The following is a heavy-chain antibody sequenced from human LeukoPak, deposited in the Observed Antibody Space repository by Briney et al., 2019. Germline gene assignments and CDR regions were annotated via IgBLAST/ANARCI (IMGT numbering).Heavy chain of an antibody. Sequence: AGGSLRLSCAASGFTFSNYWMNWVRQAPGKGLVWVSRISSDGSTTTYADSVKGRITISRDNAKNTLYLQMNSLRAEDTAVYYCARGPHSSGYYSDYWGQGTLVTVSS. CDR2: ISSDGSTT. J-gene: IGHJ4*02. CDR1: GFTFSNYW. V-gene: IGHV3-74*01. D-gene: IGHD3-22*01. CDR3: ARGPHSSGYYSDY.